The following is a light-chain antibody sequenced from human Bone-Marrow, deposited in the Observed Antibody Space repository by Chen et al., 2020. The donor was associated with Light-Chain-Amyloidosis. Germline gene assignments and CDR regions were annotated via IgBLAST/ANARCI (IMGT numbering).Light chain of an antibody. CDR3: HSYQGSIQGL. CDR1: SGSIATNY. V-gene: IGLV6-57*01. CDR2: EVD. Sequence: NFMLTQPHSVSESPGKTVIISCTRSSGSIATNYVQWYQQRPGSSPTTVFYEVDQRPPGVPDRYSGSIDRCTNSACLTACGQKAEGEAVYVCHSYQGSIQGLFGGGTKLTAL. J-gene: IGLJ3*02.